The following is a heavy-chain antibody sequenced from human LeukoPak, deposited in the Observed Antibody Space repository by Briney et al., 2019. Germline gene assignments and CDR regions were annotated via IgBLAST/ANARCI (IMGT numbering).Heavy chain of an antibody. CDR1: GYSFTSYW. Sequence: GASLKISCTGSGYSFTSYWIGWVRQMRGKGLEWVGIIYPGGSDTRYSPSFQGQVTISADKSISTAYLQWSSLKASATAMYYCARQGSGLRYFDWSHPLDWWGQGTLVTVSS. CDR2: IYPGGSDT. CDR3: ARQGSGLRYFDWSHPLDW. V-gene: IGHV5-51*01. J-gene: IGHJ4*02. D-gene: IGHD3-9*01.